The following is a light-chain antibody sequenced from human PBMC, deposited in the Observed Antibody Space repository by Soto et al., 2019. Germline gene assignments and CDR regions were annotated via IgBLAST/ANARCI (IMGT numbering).Light chain of an antibody. CDR3: ATWDDTLTAWV. CDR2: YND. V-gene: IGLV1-36*01. Sequence: QSVLTQSPSVSGAPRQSVNISCSGNNSNIGSNAVHWYQQLPGKAPKLLMYYNDMLPSGVSDRFSGSKSGTSASLAISGLQSEDEGDYYCATWDDTLTAWVFGGGTKVTVL. J-gene: IGLJ3*02. CDR1: NSNIGSNA.